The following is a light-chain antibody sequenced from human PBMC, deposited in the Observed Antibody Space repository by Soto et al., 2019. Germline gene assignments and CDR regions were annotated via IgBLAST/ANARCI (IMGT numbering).Light chain of an antibody. CDR3: SSYAGSNKDV. CDR1: SSDVGGYNF. J-gene: IGLJ1*01. Sequence: QSVLTQPPSASGSPGQSVTISCTGTSSDVGGYNFVSWYQQHPGKAPKLMIYEANKRPSGVPDRFSGSKSGNTASLTVSGLQAEDEADYYCSSYAGSNKDVFGTGTKLTVL. V-gene: IGLV2-8*01. CDR2: EAN.